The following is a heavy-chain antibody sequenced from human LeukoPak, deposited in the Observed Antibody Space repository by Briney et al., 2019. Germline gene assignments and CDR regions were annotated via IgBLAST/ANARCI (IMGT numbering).Heavy chain of an antibody. D-gene: IGHD2-2*01. CDR1: GFTFSSYA. CDR2: ITGNGGST. V-gene: IGHV3-64*01. CDR3: AREDRYCFSTSCYYYYMDV. J-gene: IGHJ6*03. Sequence: GGSLRLSCAASGFTFSSYAMHWVRQAPGKGLEYVSAITGNGGSTYYANSVKGRFTISRDNSKNTLYLQMGSLRAEDMAVYYCAREDRYCFSTSCYYYYMDVWDKGTTVTVSS.